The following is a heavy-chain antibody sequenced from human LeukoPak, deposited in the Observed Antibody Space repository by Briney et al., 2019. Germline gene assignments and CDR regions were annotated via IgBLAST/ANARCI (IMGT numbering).Heavy chain of an antibody. CDR1: GYTFTSYG. D-gene: IGHD6-19*01. CDR2: ISAYNGNT. J-gene: IGHJ5*02. CDR3: ARTSSGWYWGGENWFDP. Sequence: ASVKVSCKASGYTFTSYGISWVRQAPGQGLEWMGWISAYNGNTNYAQKLQGRVTMTTDTSTSTAYMELRSLRSDDTAVCYCARTSSGWYWGGENWFDPWGQGTLVTVSS. V-gene: IGHV1-18*01.